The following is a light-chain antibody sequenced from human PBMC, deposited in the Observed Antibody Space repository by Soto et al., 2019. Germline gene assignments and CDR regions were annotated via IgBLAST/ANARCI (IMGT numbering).Light chain of an antibody. CDR3: MQALQTPYT. V-gene: IGKV2-28*01. CDR2: LGS. Sequence: EIVMTQSPPSLTVTPGEPASISCRSSQRLLHSNGNNFLDWYLQKPGQSPQLLIYLGSNRASGVPDRVSGSGAGTDFTLKISRVDAEDVGVYYCMQALQTPYTFGQGTKLEIK. J-gene: IGKJ2*01. CDR1: QRLLHSNGNNF.